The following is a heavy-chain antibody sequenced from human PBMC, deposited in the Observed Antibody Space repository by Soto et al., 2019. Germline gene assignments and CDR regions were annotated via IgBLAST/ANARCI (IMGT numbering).Heavy chain of an antibody. J-gene: IGHJ3*02. CDR1: GFTFSSYG. Sequence: LRLSCAASGFTFSSYGMHWVRQAPGKGLEWVAVISYDGSNKHYADSVKGRFTISRDNSKNALYLQMNSLRAEDTAVYYCAKDHSRGPYDAFDIWGRGTMVTVSS. CDR2: ISYDGSNK. CDR3: AKDHSRGPYDAFDI. V-gene: IGHV3-30*18. D-gene: IGHD6-19*01.